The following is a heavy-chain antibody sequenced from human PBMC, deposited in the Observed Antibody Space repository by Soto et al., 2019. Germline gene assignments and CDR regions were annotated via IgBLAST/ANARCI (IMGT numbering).Heavy chain of an antibody. CDR2: VVHWGTT. J-gene: IGHJ4*02. Sequence: QVQLQESGPGLVKPSGTVSLTCAVSGASISDNNWWSWVRQPPGKGLEWIGEVVHWGTTNYNPSLRSRVTISMDKSKNQISLTLSSVTAAGSALYYCARHIGVTGTRGFDYWGQGTLVTVSS. D-gene: IGHD6-19*01. V-gene: IGHV4-4*02. CDR3: ARHIGVTGTRGFDY. CDR1: GASISDNNW.